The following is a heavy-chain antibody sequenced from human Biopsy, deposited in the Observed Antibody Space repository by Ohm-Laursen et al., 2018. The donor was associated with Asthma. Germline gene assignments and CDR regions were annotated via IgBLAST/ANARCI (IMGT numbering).Heavy chain of an antibody. Sequence: SLRLSCAASGFTFKAYGIHWVRQAPGKGLDWVAVISFDGTNRNYTDSVKGRFTISRDNSRNTLHLEMNSLRAEDTAVYFCAKEVFPGWELRRGPDYWGQGTLVTVSS. J-gene: IGHJ4*02. CDR1: GFTFKAYG. D-gene: IGHD1-26*01. V-gene: IGHV3-30*18. CDR3: AKEVFPGWELRRGPDY. CDR2: ISFDGTNR.